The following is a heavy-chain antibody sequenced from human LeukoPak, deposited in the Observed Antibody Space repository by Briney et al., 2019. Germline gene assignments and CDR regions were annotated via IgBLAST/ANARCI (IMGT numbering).Heavy chain of an antibody. CDR1: GGSISSYY. V-gene: IGHV4-59*08. D-gene: IGHD6-19*01. J-gene: IGHJ4*02. CDR2: IYYSGST. CDR3: ATGPYRSGWYYFDY. Sequence: SETLSLTCTVSGGSISSYYWSWIRQPPGKGLEWIGYIYYSGSTNYNPSLKSRVTISVDTSKNQFSLKLSSVTAADTAVYYCATGPYRSGWYYFDYWGQGTLVTVSS.